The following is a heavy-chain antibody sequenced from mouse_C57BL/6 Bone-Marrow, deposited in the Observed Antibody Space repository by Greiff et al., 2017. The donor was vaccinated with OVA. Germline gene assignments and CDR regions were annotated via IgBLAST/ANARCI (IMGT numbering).Heavy chain of an antibody. CDR3: ARNYGRGYYYAMDY. CDR1: GYSITSGYY. V-gene: IGHV3-6*01. D-gene: IGHD1-1*01. CDR2: ISYDGSN. Sequence: EVQLQQSGPGLVKPSQSLSLTCSVTGYSITSGYYWNWIRQFPGNNLEWMGYISYDGSNNYNPSLKNRISITRDTSKNQFFLKLNSVTTEDTATYYCARNYGRGYYYAMDYWGQGTSVTVSS. J-gene: IGHJ4*01.